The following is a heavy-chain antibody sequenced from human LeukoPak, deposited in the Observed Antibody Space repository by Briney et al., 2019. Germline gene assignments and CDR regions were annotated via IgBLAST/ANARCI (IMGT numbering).Heavy chain of an antibody. Sequence: GGSLRLSCEVSGSGFTFGNFAMSWVRQAPGKGLEWMAVISKDGRKNHYADSVKGRFTISRDNSKSTLFLQMNSLRPEDTAIYYCARDLLNYGSAYYDVGIFDSWGQGTLVTVSS. D-gene: IGHD3-10*01. CDR1: GSGFTFGNFA. CDR2: ISKDGRKN. CDR3: ARDLLNYGSAYYDVGIFDS. V-gene: IGHV3-30*04. J-gene: IGHJ4*02.